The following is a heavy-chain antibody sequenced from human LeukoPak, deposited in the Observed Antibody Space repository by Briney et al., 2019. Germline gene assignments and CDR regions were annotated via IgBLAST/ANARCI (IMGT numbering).Heavy chain of an antibody. CDR3: ARGGRAFDI. CDR1: GFTFSSYW. CDR2: INSDGRRT. V-gene: IGHV3-74*01. Sequence: PAGSLRLSCAASGFTFSSYWMHWVSQVPGRGLVWVSHINSDGRRTNSADSVKGRFAISRDNAKNTLYLQMNSLRVDDTAVYYCARGGRAFDIWGHGTMVTVSS. J-gene: IGHJ3*02. D-gene: IGHD3-16*01.